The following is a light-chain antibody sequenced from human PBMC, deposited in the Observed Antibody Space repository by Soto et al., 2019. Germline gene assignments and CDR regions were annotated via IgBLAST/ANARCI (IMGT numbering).Light chain of an antibody. Sequence: IVRAQSPATLSVSSGGRATLSCRASGSVSSNLAWYQQRPGQAPRLLIYDASNRATGIPARFSGSGSGTDFTLTISSLEPEDFAVYYCHQRSNWSPITFGQGTRLEIK. CDR1: GSVSSN. V-gene: IGKV3-11*01. CDR2: DAS. J-gene: IGKJ5*01. CDR3: HQRSNWSPIT.